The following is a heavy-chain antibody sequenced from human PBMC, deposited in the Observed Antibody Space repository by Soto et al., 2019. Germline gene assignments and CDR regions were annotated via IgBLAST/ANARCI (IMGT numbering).Heavy chain of an antibody. CDR1: GFTFSSYS. D-gene: IGHD1-20*01. J-gene: IGHJ2*01. CDR2: ISSSSSYI. Sequence: GGSLRLSCAASGFTFSSYSMNWVRQAPGKGLEWVSSISSSSSYIYYPDSVKGRFTISRDNAKNSLYLQMNSLRAEDTAVYYGARDITYFDLWGRGTLVTVSS. CDR3: ARDITYFDL. V-gene: IGHV3-21*01.